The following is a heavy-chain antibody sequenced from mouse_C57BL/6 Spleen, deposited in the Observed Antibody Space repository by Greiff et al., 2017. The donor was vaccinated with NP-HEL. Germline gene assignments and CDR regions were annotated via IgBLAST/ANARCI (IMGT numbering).Heavy chain of an antibody. J-gene: IGHJ3*01. CDR3: AIYYDYGVAY. CDR1: GYAFSSYW. Sequence: VQGVESGAELVKPGASVKISCKASGYAFSSYWMNWVKQRPGKGLEWIGQIYPGDGDTNYNGKFKGKATLTADKSSSTAYMQLSSLTSEDSAVYFCAIYYDYGVAYWGQGTLVTVSA. V-gene: IGHV1-80*01. CDR2: IYPGDGDT. D-gene: IGHD2-4*01.